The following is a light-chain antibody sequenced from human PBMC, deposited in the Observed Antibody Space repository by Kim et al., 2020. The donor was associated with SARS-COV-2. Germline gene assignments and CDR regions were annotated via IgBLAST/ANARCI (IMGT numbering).Light chain of an antibody. CDR1: QSVFDRSDNKNH. V-gene: IGKV4-1*01. CDR2: WAT. CDR3: QQYSSHPKT. Sequence: DTVLTQSPDSLAVSLGGRATINCKSSQSVFDRSDNKNHLAWYQQKPGHPPELLIYWATVREFGVPDRFSGSGSGTDFTLTISGLQAEDAGIYFCQQYSSHPKTFGQGTKVDIK. J-gene: IGKJ1*01.